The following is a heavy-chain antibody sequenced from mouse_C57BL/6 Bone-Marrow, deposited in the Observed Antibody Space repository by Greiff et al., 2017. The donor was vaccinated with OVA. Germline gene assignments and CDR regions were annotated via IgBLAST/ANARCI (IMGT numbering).Heavy chain of an antibody. CDR2: IHPNSGST. V-gene: IGHV1-64*01. J-gene: IGHJ2*01. D-gene: IGHD1-1*01. CDR3: AREVITTVVGDY. CDR1: GYTFTSYW. Sequence: QVQLQQPGAELVKPGASVKLSCKASGYTFTSYWMHWVKQRPGQGLEWIGMIHPNSGSTNYNEKFKSKAPLTVDKSSSTAYMQLSSLTSEDSAVYYCAREVITTVVGDYWGQGTTLTVSS.